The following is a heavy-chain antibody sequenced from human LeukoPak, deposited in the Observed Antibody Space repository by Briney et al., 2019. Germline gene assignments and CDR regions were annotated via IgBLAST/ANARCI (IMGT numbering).Heavy chain of an antibody. CDR2: INTSGGST. CDR3: ARGWLTHVDY. Sequence: ASVKVSCKASGYTFTSYYLHWVRPAPGQGLGWMGIINTSGGSTSYAQKCHGRVTMSRDTSTSTVYMELSSLRSEDTAVNHCARGWLTHVDYWGQGTLVTVSS. J-gene: IGHJ4*02. CDR1: GYTFTSYY. V-gene: IGHV1-46*01. D-gene: IGHD5-12*01.